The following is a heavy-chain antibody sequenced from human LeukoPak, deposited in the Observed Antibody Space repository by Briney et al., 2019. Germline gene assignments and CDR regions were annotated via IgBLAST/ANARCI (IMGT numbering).Heavy chain of an antibody. V-gene: IGHV1-8*01. CDR1: GYTFTSSD. D-gene: IGHD6-13*01. CDR3: ARGRSGLAAAGTYDY. Sequence: ASVKVSCKASGYTFTSSDINWVRQATGQGLEWMVWINPKSGRTGYAKKFQARVSMTMNTSISTAYMEVSSLRFEDTAVYYCARGRSGLAAAGTYDYWGQGTLITVSS. J-gene: IGHJ4*02. CDR2: INPKSGRT.